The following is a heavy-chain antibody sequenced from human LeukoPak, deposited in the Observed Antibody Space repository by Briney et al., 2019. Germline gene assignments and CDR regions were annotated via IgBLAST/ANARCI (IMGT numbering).Heavy chain of an antibody. Sequence: SETLSLTCAVSGGSFSGYYWSWIRQPPGKGLEWVGEINHSGSTDYNPSLKSRVTISLDTSKNHFSLKLSAVTAADTAAYYCSGGRPNCYDSSGSGSAFDIWGQGTMVSVSS. D-gene: IGHD3-22*01. CDR1: GGSFSGYY. CDR3: SGGRPNCYDSSGSGSAFDI. J-gene: IGHJ3*02. CDR2: INHSGST. V-gene: IGHV4-34*01.